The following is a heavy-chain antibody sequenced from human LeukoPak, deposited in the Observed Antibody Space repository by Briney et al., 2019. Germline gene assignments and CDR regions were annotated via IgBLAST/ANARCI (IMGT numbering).Heavy chain of an antibody. D-gene: IGHD2-15*01. CDR3: AGTPNWFDP. CDR1: GDSMSSYY. V-gene: IGHV4-59*01. CDR2: IYYSGST. J-gene: IGHJ5*02. Sequence: SETLSLTCSVSGDSMSSYYWIWLRQPPGKGLEWIGYIYYSGSTNYNPSLKSRVTISVDTSKNQFSLKLSSVTAADTAVYYCAGTPNWFDPWGQGTLVTGSS.